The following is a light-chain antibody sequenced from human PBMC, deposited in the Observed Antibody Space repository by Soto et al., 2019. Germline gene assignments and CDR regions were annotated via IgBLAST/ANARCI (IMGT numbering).Light chain of an antibody. CDR1: SSNIGAGYD. CDR2: DTF. J-gene: IGLJ3*02. V-gene: IGLV1-40*01. CDR3: QAYDNSLGVSVL. Sequence: QSVLTQPPSVSGAPGQTVSIPCSGSSSNIGAGYDVHWYQQLPGPVPKLVIYDTFNRPSGVPDRFSGSKSGTSASLAITGLQAEDEADYYYQAYDNSLGVSVLFGGGTQLTDL.